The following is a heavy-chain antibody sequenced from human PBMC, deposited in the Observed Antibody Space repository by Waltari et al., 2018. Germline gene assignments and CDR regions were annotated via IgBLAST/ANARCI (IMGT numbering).Heavy chain of an antibody. CDR1: GFMFSTLT. J-gene: IGHJ4*02. CDR2: IYRTSTNI. Sequence: EVQLEESGGGLVKPGGSLRLSCAASGFMFSTLTMNWFRQAPGKGLEWVSSIYRTSTNIYHADSVKGRFTISRDNAKNSLYLQMNGLRVEDTGVYYCAREARGYDYWGQGTLVTVSS. V-gene: IGHV3-21*02. CDR3: AREARGYDY. D-gene: IGHD5-12*01.